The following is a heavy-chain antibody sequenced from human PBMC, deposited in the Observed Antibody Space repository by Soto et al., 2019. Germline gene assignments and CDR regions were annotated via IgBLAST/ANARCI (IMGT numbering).Heavy chain of an antibody. V-gene: IGHV1-46*01. CDR2: INPNGGTT. CDR1: GYTFIIYY. D-gene: IGHD1-20*01. J-gene: IGHJ4*02. Sequence: ASVKVSCKASGYTFIIYYIHWVRQAPGQGLEWMGIINPNGGTTSYVEKFQGRVTMTRDTSASTVYMELSSLTSEDTAVYYCARDISGDGHNYDYFDYWGQGKLVTVSS. CDR3: ARDISGDGHNYDYFDY.